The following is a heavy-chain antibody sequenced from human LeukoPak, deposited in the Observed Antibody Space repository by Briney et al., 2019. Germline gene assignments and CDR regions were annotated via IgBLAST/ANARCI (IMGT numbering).Heavy chain of an antibody. Sequence: ASVKVSCKASGYTFTDYYIHWVRQAPGQGLECMGWINPNSGGTNYTQKFQGRVTMTRDTSISTAYMELSRLRSDDTAVYYCARGGSGSYFSWLDPWGQGTLVTVSS. V-gene: IGHV1-2*02. D-gene: IGHD3-10*01. CDR1: GYTFTDYY. CDR3: ARGGSGSYFSWLDP. J-gene: IGHJ5*02. CDR2: INPNSGGT.